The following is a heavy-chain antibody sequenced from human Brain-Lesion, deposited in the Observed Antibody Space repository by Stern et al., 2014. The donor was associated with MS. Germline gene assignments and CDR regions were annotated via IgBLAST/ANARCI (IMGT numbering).Heavy chain of an antibody. V-gene: IGHV5-10-1*03. D-gene: IGHD2-21*02. CDR3: ARLTLASCAGSCHSFYYFDL. J-gene: IGHJ2*01. Sequence: EVQLVESGAEVKKPGESLRISCKDSGDNFAYYWLVWGRQMPGKGPEWMGRVRPSDSYTDYSPSFQGHVPISVDKSVSTAFLQWSSLRASDTAMYYCARLTLASCAGSCHSFYYFDLWGRGTLVTVSS. CDR1: GDNFAYYW. CDR2: VRPSDSYT.